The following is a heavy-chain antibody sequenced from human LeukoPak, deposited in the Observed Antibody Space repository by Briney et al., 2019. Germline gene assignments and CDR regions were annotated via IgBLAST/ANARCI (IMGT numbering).Heavy chain of an antibody. CDR2: INHSGST. J-gene: IGHJ4*02. CDR1: GGSFSGYY. V-gene: IGHV4-34*01. CDR3: ARLPARGILTRDYFDY. Sequence: SETLSLTCAVYGGSFSGYYWSWLRQPPGKGLEWSGEINHSGSTNYNPSLKSRVTISVDTSKNQFSLKLSSVTAADTAVYYCARLPARGILTRDYFDYWGQGTLVTVSS. D-gene: IGHD3-10*01.